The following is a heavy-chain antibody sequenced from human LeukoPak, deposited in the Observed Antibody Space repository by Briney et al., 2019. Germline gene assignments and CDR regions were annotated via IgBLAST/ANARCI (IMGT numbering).Heavy chain of an antibody. V-gene: IGHV1-46*01. CDR1: GYTFTSYY. CDR2: INPSGGST. Sequence: ASVKVSCKASGYTFTSYYMHWVRQAPGQGLEWMGIINPSGGSTSYAQKFQGRVTMTRDMSTSTVYMGLSSLRSEDTAVYYCARDCTSIAAPDYYMDVWGKGTTVTVSS. J-gene: IGHJ6*03. D-gene: IGHD6-6*01. CDR3: ARDCTSIAAPDYYMDV.